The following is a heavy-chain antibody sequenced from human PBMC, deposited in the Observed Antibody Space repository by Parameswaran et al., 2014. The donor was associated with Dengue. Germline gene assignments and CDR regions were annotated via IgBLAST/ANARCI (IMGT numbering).Heavy chain of an antibody. CDR2: VDSIGDT. V-gene: IGHV4-39*07. J-gene: IGHJ6*02. Sequence: WIRQPPGKGLEWIGSVDSIGDTYFNPSLQSRVTISADESQNQFSLRLSSVTAADTAVYYCGRVDIGIVWNVMDVWGQGTTVTVSS. D-gene: IGHD2-2*03. CDR3: GRVDIGIVWNVMDV.